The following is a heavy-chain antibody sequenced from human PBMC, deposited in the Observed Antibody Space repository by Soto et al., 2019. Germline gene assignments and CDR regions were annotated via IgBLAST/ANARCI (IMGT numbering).Heavy chain of an antibody. CDR3: ARDRRDGYNLDY. CDR1: GDSVYSGSSS. V-gene: IGHV6-1*01. Sequence: PSHTLERKCAIYGDSVYSGSSSWNWNRQSPSRGLEWLGRTYYRSKWYYDYAVSVKSRITINPDTSNNQLSLHLNSVTPEDAAVYYCARDRRDGYNLDYGGQVTLVTVSS. D-gene: IGHD5-12*01. CDR2: TYYRSKWYY. J-gene: IGHJ4*02.